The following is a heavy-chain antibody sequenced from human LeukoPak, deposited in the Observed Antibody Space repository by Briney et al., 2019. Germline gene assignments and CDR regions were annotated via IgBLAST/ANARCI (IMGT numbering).Heavy chain of an antibody. D-gene: IGHD3-22*01. V-gene: IGHV3-23*01. Sequence: GGSLRLSCAASGFTFSSYAMSWVRQAPGKGLEWVSAISGSGGSTYYADSVKGRFTISRGNSKNTLYLQMNSLRAEDTAVYYCAKEVYYYDSSGKFDYWGQGTLVTVSS. CDR1: GFTFSSYA. CDR2: ISGSGGST. CDR3: AKEVYYYDSSGKFDY. J-gene: IGHJ4*02.